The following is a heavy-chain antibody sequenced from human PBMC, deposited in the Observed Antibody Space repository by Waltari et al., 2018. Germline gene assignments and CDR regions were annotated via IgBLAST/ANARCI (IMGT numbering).Heavy chain of an antibody. Sequence: EAQPVESGGGLVKPGGSLRLSCAASGFTFSSHSRNGVSQAPGKGLELVSSISSSGTYIYYADSVKGRFTISRDNAKNSLYLQMNSLRAEDTAVYYCARVGSSSSPGFDYWGQGTLVTVSS. V-gene: IGHV3-21*01. D-gene: IGHD6-13*01. J-gene: IGHJ4*02. CDR3: ARVGSSSSPGFDY. CDR1: GFTFSSHS. CDR2: ISSSGTYI.